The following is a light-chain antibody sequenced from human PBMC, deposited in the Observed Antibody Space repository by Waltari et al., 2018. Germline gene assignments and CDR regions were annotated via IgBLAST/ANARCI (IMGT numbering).Light chain of an antibody. CDR2: YNSDSEK. J-gene: IGLJ3*02. CDR3: MFWPSNVWV. V-gene: IGLV5-37*01. CDR1: SDINVGDSL. Sequence: QPVLTQPPSSSASPGESARLTCTLPSDINVGDSLIYWYQQTPGSPPRFLLYYNSDSEKAQGSGVPSRFSGSKDASANAGILLISGLQSEDEADYYCMFWPSNVWVFGGGTKLTVL.